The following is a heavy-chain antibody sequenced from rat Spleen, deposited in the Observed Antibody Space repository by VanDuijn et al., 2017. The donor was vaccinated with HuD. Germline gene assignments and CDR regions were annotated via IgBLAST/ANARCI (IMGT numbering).Heavy chain of an antibody. D-gene: IGHD1-4*01. Sequence: EVQLVESGGGLVQPGRSLKLSCAASGFTFSNYHMAWVRQAPTKGLEWVASISYDGGSTYYRDSVKGRFTISRDNAKSILYLQMSSLRSEDTATYYCSPLPGRNLAYWGQGVVVTVSS. J-gene: IGHJ2*01. CDR3: SPLPGRNLAY. CDR2: ISYDGGST. V-gene: IGHV5-20*01. CDR1: GFTFSNYH.